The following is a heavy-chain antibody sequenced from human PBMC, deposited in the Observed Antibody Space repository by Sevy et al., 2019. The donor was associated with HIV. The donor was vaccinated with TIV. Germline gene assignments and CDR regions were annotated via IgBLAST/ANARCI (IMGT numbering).Heavy chain of an antibody. J-gene: IGHJ3*02. CDR3: ARGGAYCGGDCYSGDAFDI. CDR2: IYHSGST. CDR1: GGSISRSSYY. Sequence: SETLSLTCTVSGGSISRSSYYWGWIRQPPGKGLEWIGYIYHSGSTYYNPSLKSRVTISVDRSKNQFSLKLSSVTAADTAVYYCARGGAYCGGDCYSGDAFDIWGQGTMVTVSS. V-gene: IGHV4-30-2*01. D-gene: IGHD2-21*02.